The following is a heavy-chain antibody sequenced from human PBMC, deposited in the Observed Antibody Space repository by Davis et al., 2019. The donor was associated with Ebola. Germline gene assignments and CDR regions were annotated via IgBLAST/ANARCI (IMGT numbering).Heavy chain of an antibody. Sequence: GESLKISCAASGFIFSSYWMHWVRQVPGKGLEWVSGISGIGGSTYYADSVKGRLTISRDNSKNTLYLQMHSLRGEDTAVYYCAGGDFWSGQFDYWGQGTLVTVSS. CDR1: GFIFSSYW. D-gene: IGHD3-3*01. CDR3: AGGDFWSGQFDY. V-gene: IGHV3-23*01. CDR2: ISGIGGST. J-gene: IGHJ4*02.